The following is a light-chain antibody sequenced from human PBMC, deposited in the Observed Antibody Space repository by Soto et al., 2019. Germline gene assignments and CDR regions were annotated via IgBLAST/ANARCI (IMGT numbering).Light chain of an antibody. Sequence: QSVLTQPPSASGTPGQRVTISCSGSSSNIGSNSVHWYQQLPGTAPKLLIYSNSQRPSGVPERISGSKSGTSASLAISGLRSEDEADYYCAAWDVSLSGVVFGGGTKLTVL. V-gene: IGLV1-47*01. CDR3: AAWDVSLSGVV. J-gene: IGLJ2*01. CDR1: SSNIGSNS. CDR2: SNS.